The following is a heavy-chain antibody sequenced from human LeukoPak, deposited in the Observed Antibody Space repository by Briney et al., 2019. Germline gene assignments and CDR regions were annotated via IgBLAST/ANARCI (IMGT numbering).Heavy chain of an antibody. D-gene: IGHD6-19*01. J-gene: IGHJ4*02. CDR1: GFTFSSYN. CDR3: ARVPIAVANY. CDR2: ISSSSSYV. V-gene: IGHV3-21*01. Sequence: PGGSLRLSCAASGFTFSSYNMNWVRQAPGKGLEWVSSISSSSSYVYYADSVKGRFTISRDNAKNSLYLQMNSLRAEDTAVYYCARVPIAVANYWGQGTLVTVSS.